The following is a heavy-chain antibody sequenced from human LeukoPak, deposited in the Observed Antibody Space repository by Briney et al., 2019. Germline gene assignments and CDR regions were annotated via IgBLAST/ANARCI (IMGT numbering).Heavy chain of an antibody. CDR2: IYYSGST. Sequence: SETLSLTCSVSGYSISSGYYWGWIRQPPGKGLEWIGSIYYSGSTYYNPSLKSRVTISVDTSKNQFSLKLSSVTAADTAVYYCARVNLAATFWFDPWGQGTLVTVSS. J-gene: IGHJ5*02. CDR3: ARVNLAATFWFDP. D-gene: IGHD6-13*01. CDR1: GYSISSGYY. V-gene: IGHV4-38-2*02.